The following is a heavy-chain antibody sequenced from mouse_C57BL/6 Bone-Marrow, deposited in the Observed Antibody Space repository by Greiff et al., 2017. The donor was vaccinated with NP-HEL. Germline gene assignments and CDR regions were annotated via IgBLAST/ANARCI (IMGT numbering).Heavy chain of an antibody. V-gene: IGHV14-4*01. J-gene: IGHJ2*01. CDR1: GFNIKDDY. D-gene: IGHD2-12*01. CDR2: IDPENGDT. CDR3: TLYSPHYFVY. Sequence: VQLQQSGAELVRPGASVKLSCTASGFNIKDDYMHWVKQRPEQGLEWIGWIDPENGDTEYASKFQGKATITADTSSNTAYLQLCSLTSEDTAVYICTLYSPHYFVYWGQGTTLSLSS.